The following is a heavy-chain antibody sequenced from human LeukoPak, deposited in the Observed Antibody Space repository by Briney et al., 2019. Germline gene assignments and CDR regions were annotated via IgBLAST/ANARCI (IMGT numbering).Heavy chain of an antibody. CDR2: IYHSGST. CDR1: GGSISSSNW. CDR3: ARLSTVTTSFDY. J-gene: IGHJ4*02. D-gene: IGHD4-17*01. Sequence: PSGTLSLTCAVSGGSISSSNWWSWVRQPPGKWLEWIGEIYHSGSTNYNPSLKSRVTMSVDTSKNQFSLKLSSVTAADTAVYYCARLSTVTTSFDYWGQGTLVTVSS. V-gene: IGHV4-4*02.